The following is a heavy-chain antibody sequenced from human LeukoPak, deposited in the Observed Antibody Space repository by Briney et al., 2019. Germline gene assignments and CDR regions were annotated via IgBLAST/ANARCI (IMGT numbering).Heavy chain of an antibody. CDR3: ARSRVYCSSTSCYDYYYYYMDI. V-gene: IGHV4-4*07. CDR1: GGSISSYY. J-gene: IGHJ6*03. D-gene: IGHD2-2*01. CDR2: IYTSGST. Sequence: SETLSLTCTVSGGSISSYYWSWIRQPAGKGLEWIGRIYTSGSTNYNPSLKSRVTMSVDTSKNQFSLKLSSVTAADTAVYYCARSRVYCSSTSCYDYYYYYMDIWGKGTTVTVSS.